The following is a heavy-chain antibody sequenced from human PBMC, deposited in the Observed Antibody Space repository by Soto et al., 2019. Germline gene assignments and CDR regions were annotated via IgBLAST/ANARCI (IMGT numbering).Heavy chain of an antibody. V-gene: IGHV4-4*07. CDR3: AKVTWSGYFTY. CDR2: IYASGST. D-gene: IGHD3-3*01. J-gene: IGHJ4*01. CDR1: GGSISGDY. Sequence: QVQLQESGPRLVKPSETLSLTCTVSGGSISGDYWTWIRQPAGKGLEWLGRIYASGSTNYNPSLKSRVTLSVDTSKSQFALKLTSVNAADTAIYYCAKVTWSGYFTYCGHGILVPVSS.